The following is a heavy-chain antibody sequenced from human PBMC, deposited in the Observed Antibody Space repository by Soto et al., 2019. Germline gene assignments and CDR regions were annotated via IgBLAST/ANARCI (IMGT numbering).Heavy chain of an antibody. Sequence: ASETLSLTCTVSGGSISSSSYYWGWNRQPPGKGLEWIGSIYYSGSTYYNPSLKSRVTISVDTSKNQFSLKLSSVTAADTAVYYCARHDYDILTGYYGSAFDPLGQGTLVTVSS. CDR3: ARHDYDILTGYYGSAFDP. CDR1: GGSISSSSYY. J-gene: IGHJ5*02. D-gene: IGHD3-9*01. CDR2: IYYSGST. V-gene: IGHV4-39*01.